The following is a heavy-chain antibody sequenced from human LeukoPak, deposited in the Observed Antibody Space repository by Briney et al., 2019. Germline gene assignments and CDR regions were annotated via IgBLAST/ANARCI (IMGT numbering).Heavy chain of an antibody. J-gene: IGHJ4*02. CDR2: INHSGST. CDR1: GGYFSNYY. V-gene: IGHV4-34*01. CDR3: VANGWYCLEY. D-gene: IGHD6-19*01. Sequence: PSETLSLTCAVYGGYFSNYYWSWIRQPPGKGLEWIGEINHSGSTNYNPSLKSRVTMSVDKSNNLFSLRLTSVTAADTAVYYCVANGWYCLEYWGRGALVTVSS.